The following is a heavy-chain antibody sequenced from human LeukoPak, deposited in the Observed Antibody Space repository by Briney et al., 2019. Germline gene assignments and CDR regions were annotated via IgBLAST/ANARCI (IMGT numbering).Heavy chain of an antibody. CDR3: AKQTPQWAQRHFDN. CDR1: GGTISGSNYY. Sequence: SETLSLTCTVSGGTISGSNYYWGWIRQPPGKGLEWIGSIYYSGSTYYKPSLKSRVTTSVDTSKNQFSLKLSSVTAADTAVYYCAKQTPQWAQRHFDNWGQGTLVTVSS. V-gene: IGHV4-39*01. D-gene: IGHD6-19*01. J-gene: IGHJ4*02. CDR2: IYYSGST.